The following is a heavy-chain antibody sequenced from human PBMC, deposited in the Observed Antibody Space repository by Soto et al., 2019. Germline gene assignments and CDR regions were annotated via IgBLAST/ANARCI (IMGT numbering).Heavy chain of an antibody. Sequence: EVQLLESGGGLVQPGGSLRLPCAASGFTFNNYAMNWVRQARGRGLEWVSIISPNGDRPHYADSVKGRFTISRNTSQNTVFLQMNSLSAEDTAIYFCAKVRLTDYLRYAPHLWGQGTLVTVSS. J-gene: IGHJ3*01. V-gene: IGHV3-23*01. D-gene: IGHD2-8*01. CDR3: AKVRLTDYLRYAPHL. CDR1: GFTFNNYA. CDR2: ISPNGDRP.